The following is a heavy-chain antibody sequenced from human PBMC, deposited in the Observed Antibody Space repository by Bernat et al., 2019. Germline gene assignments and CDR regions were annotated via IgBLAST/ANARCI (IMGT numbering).Heavy chain of an antibody. CDR3: AKKFVVAEYYFDY. D-gene: IGHD2-15*01. Sequence: EVQLVESGGGLVQPGGSLRLSCAASGFTFSSYAMSWVRQAPGKGLEWVSAISGSGGSTYYADSVKGRFTIARDNSKNTLYLQMNSLRAEETAVYYCAKKFVVAEYYFDYWGQGTLVTVSS. J-gene: IGHJ4*02. CDR1: GFTFSSYA. V-gene: IGHV3-23*04. CDR2: ISGSGGST.